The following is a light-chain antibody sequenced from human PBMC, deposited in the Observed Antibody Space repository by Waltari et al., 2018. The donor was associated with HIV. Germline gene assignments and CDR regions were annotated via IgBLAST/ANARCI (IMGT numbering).Light chain of an antibody. CDR3: AAWDDSLNGFYV. CDR1: SSNIGTTY. J-gene: IGLJ1*01. Sequence: QSVLTQPPSASATPGQRVTISCSGRSSNIGTTYVFWYQQLPGTAPKLLIFRDNERPSGVPDRFSGSRSGTAASLVISGLRSEDEAEYYCAAWDDSLNGFYVFGSGTRVTVL. V-gene: IGLV1-47*01. CDR2: RDN.